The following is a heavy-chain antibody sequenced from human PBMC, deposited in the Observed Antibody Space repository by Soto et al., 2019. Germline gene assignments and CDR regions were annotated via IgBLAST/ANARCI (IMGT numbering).Heavy chain of an antibody. D-gene: IGHD3-10*01. J-gene: IGHJ4*02. V-gene: IGHV4-39*01. CDR2: IYYSGST. CDR1: GGSISSSSYY. Sequence: QLQLQESGPGLVKPSETLSLTCTVSGGSISSSSYYWGWIRQPPGKGLEWIGSIYYSGSTYYNPSLKSRVTISVDTSKNQFSLKLSSVTAADTAVYYCARLYSRGPDVLLWSYWGQGTLVTVSS. CDR3: ARLYSRGPDVLLWSY.